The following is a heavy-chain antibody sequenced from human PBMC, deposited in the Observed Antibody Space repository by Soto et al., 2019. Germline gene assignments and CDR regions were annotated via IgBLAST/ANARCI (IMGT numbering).Heavy chain of an antibody. CDR3: ARDSSAYCGGDCYHYYGMAV. CDR2: ISAYNGNT. Sequence: ASVKVSCKASGYTFTSYGISWVRQAPGQGLEWMGWISAYNGNTNYAQRLQGRVTMTTDTSTSTAYMELRSLRSDDTAVYFCARDSSAYCGGDCYHYYGMAVCGQGTTVTVSS. D-gene: IGHD2-21*02. J-gene: IGHJ6*02. CDR1: GYTFTSYG. V-gene: IGHV1-18*01.